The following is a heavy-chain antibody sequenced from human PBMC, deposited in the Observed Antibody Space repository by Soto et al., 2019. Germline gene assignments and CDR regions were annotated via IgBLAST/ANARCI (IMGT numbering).Heavy chain of an antibody. V-gene: IGHV3-74*01. D-gene: IGHD6-6*01. CDR2: IQNDASLT. Sequence: GGSLRLSCAASGFTFDYYWMHWVRQVPGKGLLWVSHIQNDASLTTYADSVKGRFIISRDNAKNTLYLQMSSLRAEDTAIYYCAKKAVAVRPPLDWGQGTLVTVSS. J-gene: IGHJ4*02. CDR1: GFTFDYYW. CDR3: AKKAVAVRPPLD.